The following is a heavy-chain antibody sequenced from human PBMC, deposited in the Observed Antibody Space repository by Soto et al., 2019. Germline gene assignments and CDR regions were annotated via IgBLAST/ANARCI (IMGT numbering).Heavy chain of an antibody. CDR1: GYTFTGYY. CDR3: ARGSGGLRGYSYGPGAFDI. J-gene: IGHJ3*02. CDR2: INPNSGGT. D-gene: IGHD5-18*01. V-gene: IGHV1-2*04. Sequence: GASVKVSCKASGYTFTGYYMHWVRQAPGQGLEWMGWINPNSGGTNYAQKFQGWVTMTRDTSISTVYMELSRLSSDDTAVYYCARGSGGLRGYSYGPGAFDIWGQGTMVTVSS.